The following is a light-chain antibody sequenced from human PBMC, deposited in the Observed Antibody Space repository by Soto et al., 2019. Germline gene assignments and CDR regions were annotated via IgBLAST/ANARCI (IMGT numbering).Light chain of an antibody. CDR2: AAS. CDR1: QSVSND. Sequence: EIVMTQSPATLSVSPGERATLSCRASQSVSNDLAWYQQKPGQAPRLLIFAASTRATGIPVNFSGSGSGTEFTLTIRSLQSEDCAVYYCQQYNNWPFTFGPGTKVDIK. J-gene: IGKJ3*01. CDR3: QQYNNWPFT. V-gene: IGKV3-15*01.